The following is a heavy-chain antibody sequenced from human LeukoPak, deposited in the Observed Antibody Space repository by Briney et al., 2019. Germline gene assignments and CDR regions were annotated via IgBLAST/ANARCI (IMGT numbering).Heavy chain of an antibody. V-gene: IGHV3-23*01. J-gene: IGHJ3*02. CDR2: ISGSGGST. CDR3: ARKGPKFDAFDI. CDR1: GFTFSSYA. Sequence: GGSLRLSCAASGFTFSSYAMSWVRQAPGKGLEWVSAISGSGGSTYYADSVKGRFTISRDNSKNTLYLQTNSLRAEDTAVYYCARKGPKFDAFDIWGQGTMVTVSS. D-gene: IGHD1-14*01.